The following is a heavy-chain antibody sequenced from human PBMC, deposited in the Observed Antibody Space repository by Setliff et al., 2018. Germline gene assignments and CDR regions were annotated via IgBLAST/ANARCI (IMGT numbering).Heavy chain of an antibody. CDR1: GFSLSTSGMC. Sequence: SGPTLVNPTQTLTLTCTFSGFSLSTSGMCVSWIRQPPGQALEWLARIDWDDDKYYSTSLKTRLTISKDTSKNQVVLTMTNMDPVDTAPNYCASAKLSYYYMDVWGKGTTVTVSS. J-gene: IGHJ6*03. V-gene: IGHV2-70*11. CDR3: ASAKLSYYYMDV. D-gene: IGHD2-15*01. CDR2: IDWDDDK.